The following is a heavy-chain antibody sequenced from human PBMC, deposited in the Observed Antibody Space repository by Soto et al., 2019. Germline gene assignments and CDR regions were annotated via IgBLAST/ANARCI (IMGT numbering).Heavy chain of an antibody. CDR2: INPYDDNT. D-gene: IGHD4-4*01. V-gene: IGHV1-8*01. CDR3: ARSTTVAILDY. J-gene: IGHJ4*02. CDR1: GYTFIRYG. Sequence: GASVKVSCKASGYTFIRYGITWVRQAPGQGFEWMGWINPYDDNTIYAQKLQGRVTMTRNTSISTAYMELSSLRSEDTAVYYCARSTTVAILDYWGQGTLVTVSS.